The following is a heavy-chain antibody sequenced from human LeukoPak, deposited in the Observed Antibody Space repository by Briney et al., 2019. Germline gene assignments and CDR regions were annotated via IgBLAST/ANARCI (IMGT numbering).Heavy chain of an antibody. D-gene: IGHD2-2*01. V-gene: IGHV1-69*06. CDR1: GGTFSSYA. J-gene: IGHJ4*02. CDR3: ARVVRYCSSTSCPYYFDY. CDR2: IIPIFGTA. Sequence: GASVKVSCKASGGTFSSYAISWVRQAPGQGLEWMGGIIPIFGTANYAQKFQGRVTITADKSTSTAYMELSSLRSEDTAVYYCARVVRYCSSTSCPYYFDYWGQGTLVTVSS.